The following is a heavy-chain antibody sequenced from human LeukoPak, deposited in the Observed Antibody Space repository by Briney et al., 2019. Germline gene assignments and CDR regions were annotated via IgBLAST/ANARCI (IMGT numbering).Heavy chain of an antibody. CDR3: AREGSEQWLVRGIGNWFDP. D-gene: IGHD6-19*01. J-gene: IGHJ5*02. V-gene: IGHV7-4-1*02. CDR1: GYTFTSYA. CDR2: INTNTGNP. Sequence: ASVKVSCKASGYTFTSYAMHWVRQAPGQGLEWMGWINTNTGNPTYAQSFTGRFILSLDTSVSTAYLQISSLKAEDTAVYYCAREGSEQWLVRGIGNWFDPWGQGTLVTVSS.